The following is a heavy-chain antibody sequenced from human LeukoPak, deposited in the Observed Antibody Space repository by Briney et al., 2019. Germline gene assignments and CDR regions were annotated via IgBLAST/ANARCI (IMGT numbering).Heavy chain of an antibody. CDR3: GRVYSSSLLYFEY. CDR1: GSTFSSYW. J-gene: IGHJ4*02. CDR2: INSDGSST. Sequence: GGSLRLSCAASGSTFSSYWMFWVRQAPGKGLVWVSRINSDGSSTSYADSVKGRFTISRDNAKNTLYLQMNSLRAEDTAVYYCGRVYSSSLLYFEYWGQGTLVTVSS. V-gene: IGHV3-74*01. D-gene: IGHD6-13*01.